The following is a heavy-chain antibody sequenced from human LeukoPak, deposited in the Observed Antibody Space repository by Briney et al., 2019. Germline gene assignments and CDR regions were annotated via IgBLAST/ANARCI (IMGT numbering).Heavy chain of an antibody. J-gene: IGHJ4*02. CDR1: GGSFSGYY. Sequence: PSETLSLTCAVYGGSFSGYYWSWIRQPPGKGLEWIGEINHSGSTNYNPSLKSRVTISVDTSKNQFSLKLSSVTAADTAVYYCASMDYDILTGYDWGQGTLVTVSS. V-gene: IGHV4-34*01. CDR3: ASMDYDILTGYD. D-gene: IGHD3-9*01. CDR2: INHSGST.